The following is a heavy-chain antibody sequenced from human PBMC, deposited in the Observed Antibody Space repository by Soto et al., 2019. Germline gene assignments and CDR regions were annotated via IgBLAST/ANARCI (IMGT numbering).Heavy chain of an antibody. CDR1: GFTFSNYA. CDR2: ISGSGGTT. J-gene: IGHJ4*02. D-gene: IGHD3-22*01. V-gene: IGHV3-23*01. Sequence: GGSLRLSCAASGFTFSNYAMSWVRQAPGKGLEWVSIISGSGGTTYHADSVKDRFTISRDNSKNTLFLQMNSLRAEDTATYYCVRDGLDYYDTERLYFDNWGQGTLVTVSS. CDR3: VRDGLDYYDTERLYFDN.